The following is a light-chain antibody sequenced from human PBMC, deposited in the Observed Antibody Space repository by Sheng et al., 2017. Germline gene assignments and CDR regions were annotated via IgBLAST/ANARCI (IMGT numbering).Light chain of an antibody. V-gene: IGKV3-11*02. CDR2: DAS. CDR3: QQRSSWRVT. J-gene: IGKJ3*01. Sequence: EIVLTQSPATLSLSPGERATLSCRASQSVSSYLAWYQQKPGQAPRLLIYDASNRATGIPARFSGSGSGRDFTLTIRSVEPDDFAVYYCQQRSSWRVTFGPGAKLDI. CDR1: QSVSSY.